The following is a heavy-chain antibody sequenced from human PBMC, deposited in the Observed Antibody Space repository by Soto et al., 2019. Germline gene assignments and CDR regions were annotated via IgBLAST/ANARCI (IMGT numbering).Heavy chain of an antibody. CDR1: GYTFTSYG. CDR3: AVVRTTSDAFDI. J-gene: IGHJ3*02. V-gene: IGHV1-18*01. Sequence: ASVKVSCKASGYTFTSYGIGWVRQAPGQGLEWMGWISAYNGNTNYAQKLQGRVTMTTDTSTSTAYLELRSLRSDDTAVYYCAVVRTTSDAFDIWGQGTMVTVSS. D-gene: IGHD1-1*01. CDR2: ISAYNGNT.